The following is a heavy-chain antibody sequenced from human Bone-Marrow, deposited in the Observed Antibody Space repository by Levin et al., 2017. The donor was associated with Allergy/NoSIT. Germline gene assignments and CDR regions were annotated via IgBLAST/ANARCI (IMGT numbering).Heavy chain of an antibody. CDR3: SSWAMYLYARSAFASFHYGGDG. CDR2: ISAGGNYT. Sequence: GESLKISCAASGILFSSYDMNWVRQAPGKGLGWVSSISAGGNYTYYPDSVKGRFTISRDNAKNSLFLQMNSLTAEDTAAYYCSSWAMYLYARSAFASFHYGGDGRGESATVAV. V-gene: IGHV3-21*01. J-gene: IGHJ6*01. D-gene: IGHD3-22*01. CDR1: GILFSSYD.